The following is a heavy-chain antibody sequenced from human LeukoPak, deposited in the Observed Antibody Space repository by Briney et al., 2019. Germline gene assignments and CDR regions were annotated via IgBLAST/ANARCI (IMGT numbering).Heavy chain of an antibody. J-gene: IGHJ4*02. CDR2: IIPILGIA. Sequence: SVKVSCKASGYTFTGYYMHWVRQAPGQGLEWMGWIIPILGIANYAQKFQGRVTITADKSTSTAYMELSSLRSEDTAVYYCARGFYGGKPYYFDYWGQGTLVTVSS. CDR3: ARGFYGGKPYYFDY. CDR1: GYTFTGYY. D-gene: IGHD4-23*01. V-gene: IGHV1-69*10.